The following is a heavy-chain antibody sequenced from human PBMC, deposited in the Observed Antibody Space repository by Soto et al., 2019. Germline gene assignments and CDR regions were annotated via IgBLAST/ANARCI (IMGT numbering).Heavy chain of an antibody. CDR1: GFTFSSYG. Sequence: GGSLRLSCAASGFTFSSYGMRWVRQAPGKGLEWVAVIWYDGSNKYYADSVKGRFTISRDNSKNTLYLQMNSLRAEDTAVYYCARAPQLIDPYNYFDYWGQGTLVTVSS. CDR2: IWYDGSNK. J-gene: IGHJ4*02. V-gene: IGHV3-33*01. CDR3: ARAPQLIDPYNYFDY. D-gene: IGHD2-21*01.